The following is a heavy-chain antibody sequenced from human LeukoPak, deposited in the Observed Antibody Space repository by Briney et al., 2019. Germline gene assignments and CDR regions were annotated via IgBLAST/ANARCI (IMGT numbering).Heavy chain of an antibody. Sequence: GGSLRLSCAASGFTFSSYGMHWVRQAPGKGLEWVAVISYDGSNKYYAESVKGRFTISRDNSKNTVNLQMSSLRAEDTAVYYCAKDYTGYFGMDVWDQGTTVAVSS. CDR1: GFTFSSYG. CDR3: AKDYTGYFGMDV. V-gene: IGHV3-30*18. J-gene: IGHJ6*02. CDR2: ISYDGSNK.